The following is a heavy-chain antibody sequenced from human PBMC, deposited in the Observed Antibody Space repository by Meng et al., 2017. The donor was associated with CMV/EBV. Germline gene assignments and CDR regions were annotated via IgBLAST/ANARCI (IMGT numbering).Heavy chain of an antibody. CDR1: GFTFSSYS. J-gene: IGHJ6*02. V-gene: IGHV3-21*01. CDR2: ISSSSSYI. Sequence: GESLKISCAASGFTFSSYSMNWVRQAPGKGLEWVSSISSSSSYIYYADSVKGRFTISRDNAKNSLYLQMNSLRAEDTTVYYCARGGKGVWGQGTTVTVSS. CDR3: ARGGKGV.